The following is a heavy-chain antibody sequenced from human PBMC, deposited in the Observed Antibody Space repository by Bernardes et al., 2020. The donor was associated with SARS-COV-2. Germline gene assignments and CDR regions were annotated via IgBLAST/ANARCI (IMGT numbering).Heavy chain of an antibody. CDR1: GFTFSSYG. V-gene: IGHV3-7*03. J-gene: IGHJ5*02. CDR2: IKEDGSEK. Sequence: GGSLRLSCAASGFTFSSYGMHWVRQAPGKGLEWVANIKEDGSEKYYVDSVRGRFTISRDNAKNSFYLQMNSLRVDDTAVYYCVKGRGLDPWGQGTLVTVSS. CDR3: VKGRGLDP.